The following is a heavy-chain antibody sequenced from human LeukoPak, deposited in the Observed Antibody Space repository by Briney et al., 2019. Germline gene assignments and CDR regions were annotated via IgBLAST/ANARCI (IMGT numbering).Heavy chain of an antibody. CDR1: GYTFTSYG. V-gene: IGHV1-18*01. CDR2: ISAYNGNT. J-gene: IGHJ6*03. D-gene: IGHD6-19*01. Sequence: ASVKVSCKASGYTFTSYGISWVRQAPGRGLEWMGWISAYNGNTNYAQKLQGRVTMTTDTSTSTAYMELRSLRSDDTAVYYCARDLRLAAQAPYYMDVWGKGTTVTISS. CDR3: ARDLRLAAQAPYYMDV.